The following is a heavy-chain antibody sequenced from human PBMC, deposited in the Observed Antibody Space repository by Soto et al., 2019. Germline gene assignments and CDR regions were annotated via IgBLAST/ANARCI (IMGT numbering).Heavy chain of an antibody. Sequence: SETLCLTCGVSGGYPSGATFCWNWIRQPPGKDWESILCLFPSGTTYYNSSRKSLATISIDVSKNQFFLSLRSLTAAATAVYYCARSREFDYWSQGTLVTVSS. CDR3: ARSREFDY. CDR2: LFPSGTT. CDR1: GGYPSGATFC. J-gene: IGHJ4*02. V-gene: IGHV4-30-2*01.